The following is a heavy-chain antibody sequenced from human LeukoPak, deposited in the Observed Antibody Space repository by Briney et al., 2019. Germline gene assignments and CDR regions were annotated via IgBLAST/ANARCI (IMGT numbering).Heavy chain of an antibody. D-gene: IGHD5-12*01. Sequence: PGGSLRLSCAASGFTFSTYAMSWVRQTPGKGLEWVSVIIGSVASTYYADSVKGWFTISRDNSKNTLYLQMNSLRADDTAVYYCAKGGYDYVEVGYFDYWGQGTLVTVSS. CDR1: GFTFSTYA. V-gene: IGHV3-23*01. CDR3: AKGGYDYVEVGYFDY. CDR2: IIGSVAST. J-gene: IGHJ4*02.